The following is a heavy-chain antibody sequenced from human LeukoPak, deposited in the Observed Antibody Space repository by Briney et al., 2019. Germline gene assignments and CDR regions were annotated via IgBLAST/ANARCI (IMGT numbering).Heavy chain of an antibody. Sequence: ASVKVSCKASGYTFSSYGISWVRQAPGQGLELMGRINPYSGATDYAQQFQGRVTMTRDTSISTAYMELSRLRLDDTAVYYCTREWQLRRSRNFDYWGQGTVVTVSS. CDR1: GYTFSSYG. D-gene: IGHD4-17*01. V-gene: IGHV1-2*06. CDR2: INPYSGAT. J-gene: IGHJ4*02. CDR3: TREWQLRRSRNFDY.